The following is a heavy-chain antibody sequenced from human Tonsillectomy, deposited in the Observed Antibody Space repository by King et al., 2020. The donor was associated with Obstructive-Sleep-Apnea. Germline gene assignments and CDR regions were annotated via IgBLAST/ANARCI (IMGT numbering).Heavy chain of an antibody. Sequence: QLQESGPGLVKPSQTLSLTCTVSGGSISSGGYYWSWICQHPGKGLEWIGYIYYSGSTYYNPSLKSRVTISVDTSKNQFSLKLSSVTAADTAVYYCARSPGYCSGGSCYSHYYGMDVWGQGTTVTVSS. CDR1: GGSISSGGYY. V-gene: IGHV4-31*03. CDR2: IYYSGST. CDR3: ARSPGYCSGGSCYSHYYGMDV. D-gene: IGHD2-15*01. J-gene: IGHJ6*02.